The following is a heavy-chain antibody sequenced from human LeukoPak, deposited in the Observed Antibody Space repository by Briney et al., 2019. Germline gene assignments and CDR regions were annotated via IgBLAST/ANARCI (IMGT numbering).Heavy chain of an antibody. CDR1: GFTFSSYA. Sequence: GGSLRLSCAASGFTFSSYAMSWVRQAPGKGLVWVSRINSDGSSTSYADSVKGRFTISRDNAKNTLYLQMNSLRAEDTAVYYCARDRYDYYDSSGYCDYWGQGTLVTVSS. CDR2: INSDGSST. V-gene: IGHV3-74*01. D-gene: IGHD3-22*01. CDR3: ARDRYDYYDSSGYCDY. J-gene: IGHJ4*02.